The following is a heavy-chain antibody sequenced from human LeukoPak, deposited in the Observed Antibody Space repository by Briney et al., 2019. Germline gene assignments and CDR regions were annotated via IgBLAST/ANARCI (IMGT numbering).Heavy chain of an antibody. Sequence: GGSLRLSCAASGLTFSSHWMHWVRQAPGKGLVWVSRITNDGSSTTYADSVKGRFTISRDNSKNTPYLQMNSLRAEDTAVYYCAKTTHGYNRPYYFDYWGQGTLVTVSS. J-gene: IGHJ4*02. CDR1: GLTFSSHW. CDR3: AKTTHGYNRPYYFDY. D-gene: IGHD5-24*01. CDR2: ITNDGSST. V-gene: IGHV3-74*01.